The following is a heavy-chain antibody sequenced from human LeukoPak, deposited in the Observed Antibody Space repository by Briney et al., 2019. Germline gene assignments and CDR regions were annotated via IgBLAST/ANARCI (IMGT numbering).Heavy chain of an antibody. V-gene: IGHV3-21*01. D-gene: IGHD3-22*01. CDR3: ARDRGRHYDSSGYRDY. CDR1: GFTFSSYS. CDR2: ISSSSSYI. Sequence: GRSLRLSCAASGFTFSSYSMNWVRQAPGKGLEWVSSISSSSSYIYYADSVKGRFTISRDNAKNSLYLQMNSLRAEDTAVYYCARDRGRHYDSSGYRDYWGQGTLVTVSS. J-gene: IGHJ4*02.